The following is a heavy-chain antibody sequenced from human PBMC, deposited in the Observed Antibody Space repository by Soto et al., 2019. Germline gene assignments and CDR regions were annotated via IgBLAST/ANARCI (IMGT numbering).Heavy chain of an antibody. CDR2: ITGSGGDT. CDR1: GFTFSDYA. D-gene: IGHD6-25*01. J-gene: IGHJ4*02. V-gene: IGHV3-23*01. Sequence: GGSLRLSCAASGFTFSDYAVSWVRQAPGKGLEWVSAITGSGGDTYHADSVKGRFTISRDNSKSTLFLQMNRLRADDTALYYCSKGSASGHPYHFDFSGQGALVTVSS. CDR3: SKGSASGHPYHFDF.